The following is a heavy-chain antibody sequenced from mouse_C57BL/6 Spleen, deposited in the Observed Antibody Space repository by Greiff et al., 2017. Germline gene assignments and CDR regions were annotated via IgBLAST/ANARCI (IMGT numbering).Heavy chain of an antibody. V-gene: IGHV5-17*01. D-gene: IGHD2-3*01. CDR1: GFTFSDYG. Sequence: EVQRVESGGGLVKPGGSLKLSCAASGFTFSDYGMHWVRQAPEKGLEWVAYISSGSSTIYYADTVKGRFTISRDNAKNTLFLQMTSLRSEDTAMYYGARHYDGYYGYFDVWGTGTTVTVSS. CDR3: ARHYDGYYGYFDV. J-gene: IGHJ1*03. CDR2: ISSGSSTI.